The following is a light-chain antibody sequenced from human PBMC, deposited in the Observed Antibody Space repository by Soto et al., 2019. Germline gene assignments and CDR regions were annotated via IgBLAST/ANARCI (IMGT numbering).Light chain of an antibody. Sequence: DIVMTQSPDSLAVSLGERATINCKSSRSVLYSSNTKNYLAWYQQKPGQPPKLLIYWASIRESGVPDRFSGSGSETDFTLTISGLQAEDVALYYCQQYYSTPYTFGQGTKVDIK. J-gene: IGKJ2*01. V-gene: IGKV4-1*01. CDR3: QQYYSTPYT. CDR1: RSVLYSSNTKNY. CDR2: WAS.